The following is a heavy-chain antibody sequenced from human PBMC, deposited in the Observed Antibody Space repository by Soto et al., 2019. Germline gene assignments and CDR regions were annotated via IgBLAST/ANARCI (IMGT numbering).Heavy chain of an antibody. V-gene: IGHV3-23*01. CDR2: ISGSGGST. D-gene: IGHD3-9*01. CDR1: GFTFSSYA. Sequence: EVQLLESGGGLLQPGGSLRLSCAASGFTFSSYAMSWVRQAPGKGLECVSAISGSGGSTYYADSVKGRFTISRDNSKNTLYLQMNSLRAEDTAVYYCAKDIPPLTILRYYFDYWGQGTLVTVSS. CDR3: AKDIPPLTILRYYFDY. J-gene: IGHJ4*02.